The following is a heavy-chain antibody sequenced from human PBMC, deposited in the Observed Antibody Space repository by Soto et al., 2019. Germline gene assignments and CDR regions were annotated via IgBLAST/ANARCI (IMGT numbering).Heavy chain of an antibody. CDR2: INVYNGNT. J-gene: IGHJ5*02. Sequence: QVQLVQSGGEVKKPGASVKVSCKASGYTFTNYGISWVRQAPGQGLEWMGWINVYNGNTKYAQKVQGRVTMTTDTXTXTXXRELRTQRYDDTAVYYCARGVGSGSYYNQYNWFDPWGQGTLVTVSS. V-gene: IGHV1-18*01. CDR1: GYTFTNYG. D-gene: IGHD3-10*01. CDR3: ARGVGSGSYYNQYNWFDP.